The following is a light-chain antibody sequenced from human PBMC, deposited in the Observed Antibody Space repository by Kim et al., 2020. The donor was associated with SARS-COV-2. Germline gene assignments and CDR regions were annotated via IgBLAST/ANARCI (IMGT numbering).Light chain of an antibody. V-gene: IGKV1-5*03. Sequence: STLSASVGDRVTITCRDSQSVSAWLSWYQQKPGKAPSLLIYRTSTLQDGVPSRFSGRGSGTEFTLTISGLQPDDFATYYCQHFNSFGGGTKVDIK. CDR1: QSVSAW. CDR3: QHFNS. J-gene: IGKJ4*01. CDR2: RTS.